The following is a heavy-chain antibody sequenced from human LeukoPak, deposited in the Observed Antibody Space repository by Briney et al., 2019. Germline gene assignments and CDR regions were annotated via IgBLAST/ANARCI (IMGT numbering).Heavy chain of an antibody. CDR2: IYHSGST. Sequence: SETLSLTCAVSGGSISSSNWWSWVRQPPGKGLEWIGEIYHSGSTNYNPSLKSRVTISVDKSKNQFSLKLSSVTAADTAVYYCARVGEMATMDNEAFDIWGQGTMVTVSS. J-gene: IGHJ3*02. V-gene: IGHV4-4*02. CDR1: GGSISSSNW. CDR3: ARVGEMATMDNEAFDI. D-gene: IGHD5-24*01.